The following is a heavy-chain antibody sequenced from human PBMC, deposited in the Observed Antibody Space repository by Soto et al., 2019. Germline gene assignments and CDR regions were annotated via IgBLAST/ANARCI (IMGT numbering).Heavy chain of an antibody. CDR3: AREVGYCRGGRCYRGAYDR. Sequence: DSVKGRFTISRDNAKMSVYLQMNSLRAEDTAVYYCAREVGYCRGGRCYRGAYDRWGQGTVVTVSS. J-gene: IGHJ3*01. V-gene: IGHV3-7*01. D-gene: IGHD2-15*01.